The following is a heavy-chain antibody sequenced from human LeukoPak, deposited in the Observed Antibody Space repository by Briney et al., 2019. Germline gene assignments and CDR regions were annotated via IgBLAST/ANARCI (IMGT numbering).Heavy chain of an antibody. CDR1: TVSGSSGNF. CDR2: VHKSGRT. D-gene: IGHD1-26*01. Sequence: SETLSLTCALSTVSGSSGNFWSWVRQPPGEGLELIGEVHKSGRTNYNPSLKTRVTISIDASKNQLSLELTSVTAADTAVYYCARELRGAPTPGAYWGQGTRVTVSS. CDR3: ARELRGAPTPGAY. J-gene: IGHJ4*02. V-gene: IGHV4-4*02.